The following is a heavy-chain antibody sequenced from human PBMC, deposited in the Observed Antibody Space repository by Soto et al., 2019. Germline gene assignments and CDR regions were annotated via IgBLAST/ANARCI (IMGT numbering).Heavy chain of an antibody. D-gene: IGHD2-2*01. J-gene: IGHJ4*02. V-gene: IGHV4-59*01. CDR1: GGSLSRYY. CDR3: ARNRACSTTACVGVLDY. Sequence: SETLSLTCTVSGGSLSRYYWVWIRQPPGKGLEWIGFISDTGSTTHNPSLKSRVTISLDTSRNQFSLQLGSVTAADTAVFYCARNRACSTTACVGVLDYWGQGTLVTVSS. CDR2: ISDTGST.